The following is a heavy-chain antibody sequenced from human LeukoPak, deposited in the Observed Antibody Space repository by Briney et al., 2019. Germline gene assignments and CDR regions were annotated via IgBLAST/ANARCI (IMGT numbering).Heavy chain of an antibody. J-gene: IGHJ4*02. V-gene: IGHV1-18*01. D-gene: IGHD2-21*02. Sequence: EASVKVSRKASGYTFTSYGISWVRQAPGQGLEWMGWISAYNGNTNYAQKLQGRVTMTTDTSTSTAYMELRSLRSDDTAVYYCAREGDCGGDCYPAGYSFDYWGQGTLVTVSS. CDR3: AREGDCGGDCYPAGYSFDY. CDR1: GYTFTSYG. CDR2: ISAYNGNT.